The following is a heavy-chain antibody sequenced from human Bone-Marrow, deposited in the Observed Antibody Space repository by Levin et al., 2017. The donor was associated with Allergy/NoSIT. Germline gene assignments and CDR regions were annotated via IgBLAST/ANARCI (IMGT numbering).Heavy chain of an antibody. CDR3: AKDLTRRSFFGYSYGPWHPNDYGMDV. Sequence: QPGGSLRLSCAASGFTFSSYAMSWVRQAPGKGLEWVSAISGSGGSTYYADSVKGRFTISRDNSKNTLYLQMNSLRAEDTAVYYCAKDLTRRSFFGYSYGPWHPNDYGMDVWGQGTTVTVSS. D-gene: IGHD5-18*01. V-gene: IGHV3-23*01. J-gene: IGHJ6*02. CDR2: ISGSGGST. CDR1: GFTFSSYA.